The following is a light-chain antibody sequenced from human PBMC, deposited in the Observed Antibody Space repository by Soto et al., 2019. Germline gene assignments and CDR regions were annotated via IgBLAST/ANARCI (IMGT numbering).Light chain of an antibody. J-gene: IGLJ2*01. CDR3: CSYAGGASVV. V-gene: IGLV2-23*01. CDR1: SSDIGRYNL. CDR2: EDI. Sequence: QSALTQPASVSGSPGQSITISCTGTSSDIGRYNLVSWYQQHPGKAPKLIIYEDIERPSGVSDRFSGSKSGNTASLTISGLQPEDEADYYCCSYAGGASVVFGGGTKLTVL.